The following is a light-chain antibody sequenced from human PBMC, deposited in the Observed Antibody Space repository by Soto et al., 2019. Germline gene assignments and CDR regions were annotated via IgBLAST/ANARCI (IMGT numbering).Light chain of an antibody. J-gene: IGKJ4*01. Sequence: EITLTQSPGTLSLSPGERATLSCRASQSVSDYLAWYQQKAGKPPRVLIYGASNRATDIPARFSGSGSGTDFTLTISRLEPEDSAVYYCQQRSKLPRTFGGGTRVEIK. CDR2: GAS. V-gene: IGKV3-11*01. CDR1: QSVSDY. CDR3: QQRSKLPRT.